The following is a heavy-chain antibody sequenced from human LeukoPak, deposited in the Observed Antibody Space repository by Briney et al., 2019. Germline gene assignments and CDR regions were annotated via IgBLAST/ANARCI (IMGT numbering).Heavy chain of an antibody. V-gene: IGHV4-39*07. J-gene: IGHJ4*02. Sequence: PSETLSLTCTVSGGSISSSSYYWGWIRQPPGKGLEWIGSIYYSGSTYYNPSLKSRVTISVGTSKNQFSLKLSSVTAADTAVYYCASSFLGMRWGYFDYWGQGTLVTVSS. D-gene: IGHD7-27*01. CDR2: IYYSGST. CDR1: GGSISSSSYY. CDR3: ASSFLGMRWGYFDY.